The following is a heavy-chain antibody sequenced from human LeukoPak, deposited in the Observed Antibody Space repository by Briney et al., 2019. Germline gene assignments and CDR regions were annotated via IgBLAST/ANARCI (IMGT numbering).Heavy chain of an antibody. CDR1: GYTLTELS. J-gene: IGHJ6*02. D-gene: IGHD3-10*01. CDR3: ATDQRGAGLGFRYGSGSYNGMDV. V-gene: IGHV1-24*01. Sequence: ASVKVSCTVSGYTLTELSMHWVRQAPGKGLEWKGGFDPEDGETLYAQKFQGRVSMTEDTSTDTAYMELSSLRSEDTAVYYCATDQRGAGLGFRYGSGSYNGMDVWGQGTTVTVSS. CDR2: FDPEDGET.